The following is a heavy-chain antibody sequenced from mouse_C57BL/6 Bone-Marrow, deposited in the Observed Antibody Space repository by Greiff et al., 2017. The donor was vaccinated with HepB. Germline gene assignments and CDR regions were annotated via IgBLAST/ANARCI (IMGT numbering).Heavy chain of an antibody. CDR2: ISDGGSYT. J-gene: IGHJ2*01. D-gene: IGHD1-1*01. V-gene: IGHV5-4*01. CDR1: GFTFSSYA. Sequence: EVHLVESGGGLVKPGGSLKLSCAASGFTFSSYAMSWVRQTPEKRLEWVATISDGGSYTYYPDNVKGRFTISRDNAKNNLYLQMSHLKSEDTAMYYCASITTNYWGQGTTLTVSS. CDR3: ASITTNY.